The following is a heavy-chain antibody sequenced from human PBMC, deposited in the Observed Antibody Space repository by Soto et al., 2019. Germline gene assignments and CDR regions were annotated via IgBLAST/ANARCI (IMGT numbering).Heavy chain of an antibody. CDR1: TDSISSYY. CDR2: IYNRGST. CDR3: ARENILLAASGKRDFDF. Sequence: QVQLQESGPGLVQPSETLSLTCTVSTDSISSYYWSWIRQPAGKGLEWIGRIYNRGSTNYNPSLKSRVTMSVDTSKNQFSLKLTSVTAADTAVYYCARENILLAASGKRDFDFWGQGTLVTVSS. V-gene: IGHV4-4*07. J-gene: IGHJ4*02. D-gene: IGHD6-13*01.